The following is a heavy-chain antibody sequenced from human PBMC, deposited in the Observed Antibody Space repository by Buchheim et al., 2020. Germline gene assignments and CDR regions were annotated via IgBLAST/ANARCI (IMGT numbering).Heavy chain of an antibody. J-gene: IGHJ4*02. CDR2: ISGSGGST. D-gene: IGHD5-24*01. CDR3: ANNGDGYNYYFDY. V-gene: IGHV3-23*01. Sequence: VQLQESGPGLVKPSGTLSLTCAVSGGSISSSNWWSWVRQPPGKGLEWVSTISGSGGSTYYADSVKGRFTISRDNSKNTLYLQMNSLRAEDTAVYYCANNGDGYNYYFDYWGQGTL. CDR1: GGSISSSN.